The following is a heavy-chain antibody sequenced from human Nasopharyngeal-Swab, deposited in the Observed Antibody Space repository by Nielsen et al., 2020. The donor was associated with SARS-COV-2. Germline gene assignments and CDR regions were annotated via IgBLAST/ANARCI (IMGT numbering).Heavy chain of an antibody. V-gene: IGHV1-2*06. CDR3: ARDVTTVTTPYFDY. CDR2: ISPNSGDT. Sequence: ASVKVSCKASGYTFTGYFIHWVRQAPGQGLEWIGRISPNSGDTNYAQKFQGRVTMTRDTSISTAYMELRSLRSDDTAVYYCARDVTTVTTPYFDYWGQGTLVTVSS. D-gene: IGHD4-17*01. J-gene: IGHJ4*02. CDR1: GYTFTGYF.